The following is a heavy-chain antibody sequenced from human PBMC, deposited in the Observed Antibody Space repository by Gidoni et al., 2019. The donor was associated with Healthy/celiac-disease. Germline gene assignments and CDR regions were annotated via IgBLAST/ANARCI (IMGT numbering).Heavy chain of an antibody. D-gene: IGHD4-17*01. CDR1: GFTFSSYA. CDR2: ISGSGGST. J-gene: IGHJ3*02. Sequence: EVQLLESGGGLVQPGGSLRLSCAASGFTFSSYAMSWVRQAPGKGLEWVSAISGSGGSTYYADSVKGRFTISRDNSKNTLYLQMNSLRAEDTAVYYCAKAIYGGHAMDDAFDIWGQGTMVTVSS. CDR3: AKAIYGGHAMDDAFDI. V-gene: IGHV3-23*01.